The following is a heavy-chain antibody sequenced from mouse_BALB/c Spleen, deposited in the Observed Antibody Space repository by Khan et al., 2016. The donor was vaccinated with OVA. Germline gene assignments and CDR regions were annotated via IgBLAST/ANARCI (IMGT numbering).Heavy chain of an antibody. CDR2: INPTSGYT. CDR3: TRDRIDY. V-gene: IGHV1-7*01. J-gene: IGHJ2*01. CDR1: GYTFTTYW. Sequence: VQLQQSGAELAKPGASVKMSCKASGYTFTTYWMHWVKQRPGQGLEWIGYINPTSGYTDYNEKFTDRATLSADKSSSTAYMQLSGLTSEDSAVYYCTRDRIDYWGQGTTRTVSS.